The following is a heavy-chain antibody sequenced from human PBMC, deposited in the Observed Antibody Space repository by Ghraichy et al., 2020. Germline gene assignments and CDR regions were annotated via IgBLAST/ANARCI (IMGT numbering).Heavy chain of an antibody. D-gene: IGHD4-17*01. V-gene: IGHV4-34*01. CDR1: GGSFSGYY. CDR3: ARLYEGGPTVTNNWFDP. Sequence: SQTLSLTCAVYGGSFSGYYWSWIRQPPGKGLEWIGEINHSGSTNYNPSLKSRVTISLDTSKDQFSLKLRSVTATDTAVYYCARLYEGGPTVTNNWFDPWGQGTLVTVSS. CDR2: INHSGST. J-gene: IGHJ5*02.